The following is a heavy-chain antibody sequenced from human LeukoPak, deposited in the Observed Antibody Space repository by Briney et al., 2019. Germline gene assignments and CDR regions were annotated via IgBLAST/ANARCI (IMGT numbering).Heavy chain of an antibody. Sequence: PSETLSLTCTVSGGSISSYYWSWIRQPPWKGLEWIGSFYFGGSNYYSPSLRSRVIISLDTSKNQFSLALNFVTAADTAMYYCASSHSATWYDDWGQGALVTVS. CDR3: ASSHSATWYDD. CDR2: FYFGGSN. J-gene: IGHJ4*02. CDR1: GGSISSYY. D-gene: IGHD6-13*01. V-gene: IGHV4-59*12.